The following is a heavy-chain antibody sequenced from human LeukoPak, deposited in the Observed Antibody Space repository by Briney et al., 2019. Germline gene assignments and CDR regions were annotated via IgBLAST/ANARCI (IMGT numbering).Heavy chain of an antibody. CDR2: INGSGGST. CDR1: GFTFSSYA. D-gene: IGHD3-9*01. J-gene: IGHJ4*02. V-gene: IGHV3-23*01. Sequence: GATLRLSCAASGFTFSSYAMSWVRQPPGKGLEWVSAINGSGGSTYYADSPKGRFTISRDNSKNTLYLQMNSLRAEDTAVYYCARRDILTEVFDYWGQGSLVTVSS. CDR3: ARRDILTEVFDY.